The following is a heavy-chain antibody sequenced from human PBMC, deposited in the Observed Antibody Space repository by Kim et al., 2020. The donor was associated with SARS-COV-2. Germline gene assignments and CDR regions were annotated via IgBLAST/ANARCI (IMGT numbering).Heavy chain of an antibody. CDR2: T. J-gene: IGHJ5*02. CDR3: ARRDTAWFDP. Sequence: TYLIPSLKSRVPLSVDTSKNQFSLHLTSVTAADTAVYFCARRDTAWFDPWGQGILVTVSS. V-gene: IGHV4-28*01.